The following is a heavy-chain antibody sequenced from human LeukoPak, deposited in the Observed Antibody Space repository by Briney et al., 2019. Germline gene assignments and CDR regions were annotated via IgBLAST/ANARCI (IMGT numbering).Heavy chain of an antibody. CDR1: RYAFTSYD. D-gene: IGHD3-22*01. V-gene: IGHV1-8*01. CDR3: ARHIAYYYDSSGQEDAFDI. Sequence: ASARVSCKASRYAFTSYDINWVRQATGQGLEWMGWMNPNSGNTGYAQKFQGRVTMTRNTSITTAYMELTSLRSEDTAVYYCARHIAYYYDSSGQEDAFDIWGQGTMVTVSS. CDR2: MNPNSGNT. J-gene: IGHJ3*02.